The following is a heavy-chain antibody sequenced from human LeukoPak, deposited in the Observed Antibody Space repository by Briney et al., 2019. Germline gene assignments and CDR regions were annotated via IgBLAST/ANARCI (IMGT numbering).Heavy chain of an antibody. J-gene: IGHJ4*02. CDR1: GYTFTGYY. V-gene: IGHV1-2*02. CDR2: IIPTSGGT. CDR3: ARAGDCGGDCPSGY. D-gene: IGHD2-21*02. Sequence: ASVKVSCKASGYTFTGYYIHWVRQAPGQGLEWMGWIIPTSGGTNYAQRFQGRVTMTRDTSITTAYMELSSLRSDDTAVYYCARAGDCGGDCPSGYWGQGTLVTVSS.